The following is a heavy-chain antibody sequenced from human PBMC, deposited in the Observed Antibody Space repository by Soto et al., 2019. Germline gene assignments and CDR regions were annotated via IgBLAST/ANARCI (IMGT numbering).Heavy chain of an antibody. Sequence: SETLSLTCTVSGASISSHYWSWVRQPPGKGLEWIGYISYSGSTDYNPPLKSRVTMSVDTSKNQVSLKLNSVTAADTAVYYCARDQGLVDYWGQGSLVTVSS. CDR2: ISYSGST. V-gene: IGHV4-59*11. D-gene: IGHD6-19*01. CDR1: GASISSHY. CDR3: ARDQGLVDY. J-gene: IGHJ4*02.